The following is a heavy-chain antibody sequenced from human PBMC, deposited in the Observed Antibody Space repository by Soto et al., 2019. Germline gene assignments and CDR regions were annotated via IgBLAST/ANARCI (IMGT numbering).Heavy chain of an antibody. D-gene: IGHD3-10*01. CDR3: AKKVNSGSGSQYFDY. Sequence: ASVKVSCKASGYTFTSYYMHWVRQAPGQGLEWMGIINPSGGSTSYAQKFRGRVTMTRDTSTSTVYMELNSLRAEDTAIYYCAKKVNSGSGSQYFDYWGQGTLVTVSS. V-gene: IGHV1-46*01. J-gene: IGHJ4*02. CDR1: GYTFTSYY. CDR2: INPSGGST.